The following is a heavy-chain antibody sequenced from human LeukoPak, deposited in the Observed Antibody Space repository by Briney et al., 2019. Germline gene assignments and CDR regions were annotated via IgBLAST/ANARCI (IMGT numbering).Heavy chain of an antibody. CDR3: ARGGVYCSSASCYYFDY. CDR1: GFILSSYS. D-gene: IGHD2-2*01. CDR2: TSSSSSYI. J-gene: IGHJ4*02. Sequence: PGGSLRLSCAASGFILSSYSMNWVRQAPGKGLEWVSSTSSSSSYIYYADSVKGRFTISRDNAKNSLYLQMNSLRAEDTAVYYCARGGVYCSSASCYYFDYWGQGTLVTVSS. V-gene: IGHV3-21*01.